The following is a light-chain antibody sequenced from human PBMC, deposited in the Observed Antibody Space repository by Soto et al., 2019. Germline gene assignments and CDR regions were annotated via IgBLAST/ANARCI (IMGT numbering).Light chain of an antibody. Sequence: DIQLTQSPSTLSASVGDRVTITCRASQSLSHCLAWYQQKPGKVPKLLIYAASTLEDGVPSRFSGSGSGTEFTLTISSLQPDDFATYYCQQYDTAPLTFGGGTKVEIK. J-gene: IGKJ4*01. CDR1: QSLSHC. V-gene: IGKV1-5*03. CDR2: AAS. CDR3: QQYDTAPLT.